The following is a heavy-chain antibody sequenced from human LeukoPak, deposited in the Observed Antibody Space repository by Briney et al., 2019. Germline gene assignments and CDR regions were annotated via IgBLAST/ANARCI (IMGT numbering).Heavy chain of an antibody. J-gene: IGHJ3*02. CDR1: GGSISSGGYY. CDR2: IYYSAST. D-gene: IGHD3-9*01. Sequence: SETLSLTCTVSGGSISSGGYYWSWIRQHPGKGLEWIGYIYYSASTYYNPSLKRRVTISVDTSKNQFSLKLSSVTAAHTPVYYRAHLRYFDWLGAFDIWGQGTMVTDSS. V-gene: IGHV4-31*03. CDR3: AHLRYFDWLGAFDI.